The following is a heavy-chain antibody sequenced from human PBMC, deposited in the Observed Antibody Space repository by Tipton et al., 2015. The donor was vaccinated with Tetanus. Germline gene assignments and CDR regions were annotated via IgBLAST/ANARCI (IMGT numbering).Heavy chain of an antibody. D-gene: IGHD3-9*01. V-gene: IGHV4-34*01. CDR1: GGSFSAYY. CDR2: INHSGST. CDR3: ARSGYYSRAYYHYRMDV. J-gene: IGHJ6*02. Sequence: TLSLTCAVYGGSFSAYYWSWIRQSPGKGLEWIGEINHSGSTTYSPSFKSRVTISVDTSKNQFSLNLSSVTAADTAVYYCARSGYYSRAYYHYRMDVWGQGTTVSVSS.